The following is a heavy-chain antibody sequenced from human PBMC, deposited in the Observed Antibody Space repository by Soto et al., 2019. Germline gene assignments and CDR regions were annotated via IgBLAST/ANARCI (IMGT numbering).Heavy chain of an antibody. Sequence: QVQLVQSGAEVKKPGASVKVSCKASGYTFTSYGISWVRQAPGQGLEWMGWISAYNGNTNYAQKLQGRVTMTTDTSTSTAYMELRRLRSDDTAVYYFAREADPHFVLVPVEHVNGMVVWGQGTTVTVSS. J-gene: IGHJ6*02. D-gene: IGHD2-2*01. CDR2: ISAYNGNT. CDR3: AREADPHFVLVPVEHVNGMVV. CDR1: GYTFTSYG. V-gene: IGHV1-18*01.